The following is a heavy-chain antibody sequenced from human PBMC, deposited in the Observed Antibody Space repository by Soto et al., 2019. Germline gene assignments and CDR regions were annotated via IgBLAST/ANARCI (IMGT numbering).Heavy chain of an antibody. CDR1: GCTFSSYA. D-gene: IGHD3-10*01. CDR2: IIPIFGTA. V-gene: IGHV1-69*06. Sequence: SVKVSCKASGCTFSSYAMSWVRQAPGQGLEWMGVIIPIFGTANYAQKFQGRVTITADKSTSTAYMELSSLRSEDTAVYYCADRVGGTMVRRVIRPPPLFYWGQGTLVTVSS. CDR3: ADRVGGTMVRRVIRPPPLFY. J-gene: IGHJ4*02.